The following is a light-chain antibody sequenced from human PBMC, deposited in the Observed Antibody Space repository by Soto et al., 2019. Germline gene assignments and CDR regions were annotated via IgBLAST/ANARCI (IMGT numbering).Light chain of an antibody. Sequence: EIVLIQSPATLSLSPGERATLSCRASQSVGSYLAWYQHKPGQAPRLLIYGASNRATGIPARFSGSGSGTDFTLTISSLEPEDFAVYYCQQRSNWPPAFGQGTRLEIK. CDR3: QQRSNWPPA. V-gene: IGKV3-11*01. CDR2: GAS. J-gene: IGKJ5*01. CDR1: QSVGSY.